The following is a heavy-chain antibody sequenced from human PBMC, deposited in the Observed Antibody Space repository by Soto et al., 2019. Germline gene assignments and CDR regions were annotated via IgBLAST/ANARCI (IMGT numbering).Heavy chain of an antibody. D-gene: IGHD4-17*01. CDR2: ISAYNGNT. Sequence: ASVKVSCKASGYTFTSYGISWVRQAPGQGLEWMGWISAYNGNTNYAQKLQGRVTMTTATSTSTAYVELRSLRSDDTAVYYCARGDFPPTYGDSNFDYWGQGTLVTVSS. CDR3: ARGDFPPTYGDSNFDY. V-gene: IGHV1-18*01. CDR1: GYTFTSYG. J-gene: IGHJ4*02.